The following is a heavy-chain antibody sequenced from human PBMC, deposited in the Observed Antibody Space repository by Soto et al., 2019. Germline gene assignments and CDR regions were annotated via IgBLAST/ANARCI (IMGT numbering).Heavy chain of an antibody. CDR1: GYTFTVYY. CDR3: ARDRAKGGGSAVFDC. V-gene: IGHV1-2*02. J-gene: IGHJ4*02. CDR2: INPKGGGT. Sequence: QVPLVQSGAEVTKPGASVNVSCKASGYTFTVYYMHWVRQAPGQGLEWMGWINPKGGGTMYPQKCQGRVTMNWDTSISTAYMALTRLRADDTAVYYCARDRAKGGGSAVFDCCGQGTLVTVSS. D-gene: IGHD1-26*01.